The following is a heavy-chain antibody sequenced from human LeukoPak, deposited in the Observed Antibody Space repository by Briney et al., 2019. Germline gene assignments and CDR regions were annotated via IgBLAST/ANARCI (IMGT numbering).Heavy chain of an antibody. J-gene: IGHJ4*02. CDR1: GFTFSSYA. CDR3: APRSGYYDSSGYYGH. Sequence: GGSLRLSCAASGFTFSSYAMSWVRQAPGKGLEWVSAISGSGGSTYDADSVKGRFTISRDNSKNTLYLQMNSLRAEDTAVYYCAPRSGYYDSSGYYGHWGQGTLVTVSS. V-gene: IGHV3-23*01. CDR2: ISGSGGST. D-gene: IGHD3-22*01.